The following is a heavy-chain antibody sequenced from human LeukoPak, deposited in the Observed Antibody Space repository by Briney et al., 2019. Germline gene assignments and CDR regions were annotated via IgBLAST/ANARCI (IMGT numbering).Heavy chain of an antibody. CDR1: GYTFTGYY. J-gene: IGHJ4*02. CDR3: ARSRRIAVALFDY. Sequence: ASVKVSCKASGYTFTGYYMHWVRQAPGQGLEWMGWINPNSGGTNYAQKFQGRVTMTRDTSISTAYMELSRLRSDGTAVYYCARSRRIAVALFDYWGQGTLVTVSS. D-gene: IGHD6-19*01. CDR2: INPNSGGT. V-gene: IGHV1-2*02.